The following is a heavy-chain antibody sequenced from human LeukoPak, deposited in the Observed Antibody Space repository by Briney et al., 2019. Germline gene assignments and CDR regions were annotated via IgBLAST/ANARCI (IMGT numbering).Heavy chain of an antibody. D-gene: IGHD1-1*01. V-gene: IGHV4-39*07. CDR3: ASERREFLDY. J-gene: IGHJ4*02. Sequence: SETLSLTCTVSGGSISSSSYYWGWIRQPPGKGLEWIGEINHSGSTNYNPSLKSRVTISVDTSKNQFSLKLSSVTAADTAVYYCASERREFLDYWGQGTLVTVSS. CDR2: INHSGST. CDR1: GGSISSSSYY.